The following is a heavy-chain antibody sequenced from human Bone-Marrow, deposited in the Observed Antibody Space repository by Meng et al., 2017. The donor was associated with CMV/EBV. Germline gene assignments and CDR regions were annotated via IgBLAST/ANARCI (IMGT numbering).Heavy chain of an antibody. CDR3: ARGYWRNGYPN. V-gene: IGHV3-66*02. CDR2: IYSGGDS. D-gene: IGHD2-15*01. J-gene: IGHJ4*02. Sequence: ETLSLTCAPSGFSVSNNYMGWVRQAPGKGLEWVSDIYSGGDSYYADSVEGRFTISRDNSNNTLYLQMSRLRPDDTAVYYCARGYWRNGYPNWGQGTLVTVSS. CDR1: GFSVSNNY.